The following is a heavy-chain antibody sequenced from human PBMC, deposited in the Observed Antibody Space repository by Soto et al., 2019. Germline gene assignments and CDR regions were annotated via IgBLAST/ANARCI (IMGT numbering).Heavy chain of an antibody. V-gene: IGHV3-30*18. D-gene: IGHD5-12*01. CDR1: GFTFSSYG. CDR3: AKDEGYTRFFPTNSWFAP. CDR2: ISYDGSNK. Sequence: QVQLVESGGGVVQPGRSLRLSCAASGFTFSSYGMHWVRQAPGKGLEWGAVISYDGSNKYYADAVKGRFTISRDNSKNTLYLQMNSLRAEDTAVYYCAKDEGYTRFFPTNSWFAPWGQGTLVTVSS. J-gene: IGHJ5*02.